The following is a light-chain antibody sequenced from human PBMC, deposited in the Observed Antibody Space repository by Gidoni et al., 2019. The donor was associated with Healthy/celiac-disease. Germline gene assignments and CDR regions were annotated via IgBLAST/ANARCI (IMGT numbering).Light chain of an antibody. V-gene: IGKV3D-7*01. J-gene: IGKJ1*01. Sequence: SPATLSLSPGERATLSCRASQSVSSSYLSWYQQKPGQAPRLLIYGASTRATGIPARFSGSGSGTDFTLTISSLQPEDFAVYYCQQDYNLPWTFGQGTKVEIK. CDR3: QQDYNLPWT. CDR1: QSVSSSY. CDR2: GAS.